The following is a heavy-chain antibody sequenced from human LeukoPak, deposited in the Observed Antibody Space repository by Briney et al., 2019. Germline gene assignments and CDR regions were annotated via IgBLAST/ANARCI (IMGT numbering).Heavy chain of an antibody. CDR1: GGSISSGDYY. CDR2: IYYSGST. Sequence: SSETLSLTCTVSGGSISSGDYYWSWIRQPPGKGLEWIGYIYYSGSTYYNPSLKSRVTISVDTSKNQFSLKLSSVTAADTAVYYCARGNDILTGYYGMDVWGQGTKVTVSS. D-gene: IGHD3-9*01. J-gene: IGHJ6*02. V-gene: IGHV4-30-4*01. CDR3: ARGNDILTGYYGMDV.